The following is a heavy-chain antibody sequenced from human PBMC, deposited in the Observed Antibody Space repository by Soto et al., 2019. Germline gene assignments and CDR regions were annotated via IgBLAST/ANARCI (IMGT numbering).Heavy chain of an antibody. D-gene: IGHD6-19*01. Sequence: PGKGLEWIGSIYYSGSPNYNPSLKSRVTISVDTSRSQFSLNLNSVTAADTAVYFCARSQYSGGWGKTFAIWRQGTMVTV. CDR3: ARSQYSGGWGKTFAI. V-gene: IGHV4-59*01. J-gene: IGHJ3*02. CDR2: IYYSGSP.